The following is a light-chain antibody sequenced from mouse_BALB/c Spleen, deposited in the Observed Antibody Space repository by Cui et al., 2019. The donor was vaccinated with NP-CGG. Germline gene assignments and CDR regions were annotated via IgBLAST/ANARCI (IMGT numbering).Light chain of an antibody. Sequence: QAVVTQEYVITTSPGETVTLTCRSSTGAIKTNKYANWVQEKPEHLFAVLIVVTNNRAPGIPARFSGSLIGNKVAPSSPGAQIEDEAIYFFALCYSNHWLFGGGTKLTVL. CDR3: ALCYSNHWL. J-gene: IGLJ1*01. CDR1: TGAIKTNKY. CDR2: VTN. V-gene: IGLV1*01.